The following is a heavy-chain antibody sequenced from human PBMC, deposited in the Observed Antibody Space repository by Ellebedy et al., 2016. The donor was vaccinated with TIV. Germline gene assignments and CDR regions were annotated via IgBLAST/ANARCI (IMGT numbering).Heavy chain of an antibody. J-gene: IGHJ4*02. V-gene: IGHV1-8*01. D-gene: IGHD2-21*01. CDR1: GYAFTSYD. Sequence: AASVKVSCKASGYAFTSYDINWVRQAPGQGLEWMGWINPNSGSTGYAQTFQGRVTMTRDTSTSTIFMELSSLRSEDTALYYCARAFCIGDLCHPYFDNWGQGTLVTVSS. CDR3: ARAFCIGDLCHPYFDN. CDR2: INPNSGST.